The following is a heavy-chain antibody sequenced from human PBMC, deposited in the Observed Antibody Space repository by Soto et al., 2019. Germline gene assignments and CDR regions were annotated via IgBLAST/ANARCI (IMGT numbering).Heavy chain of an antibody. J-gene: IGHJ4*02. CDR2: INYSGST. Sequence: QVQLQESGPGLVKPSETVSLTCTVSGSIISSHYWNWIRQPPGKGVEWIGYINYSGSTSYNSALKSRVTISVDTSTNQFSLKLSSVTAADTAVYYCARGAAFRHWGQGILVTVSS. CDR3: ARGAAFRH. D-gene: IGHD2-21*01. CDR1: GSIISSHY. V-gene: IGHV4-59*11.